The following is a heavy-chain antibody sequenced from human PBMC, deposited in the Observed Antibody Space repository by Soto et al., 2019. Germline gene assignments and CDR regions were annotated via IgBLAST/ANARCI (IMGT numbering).Heavy chain of an antibody. CDR1: GFTFSTYA. D-gene: IGHD6-19*01. Sequence: EVQLLESGGGLEQPGGSLRLSCAASGFTFSTYAMSWVRQAPGKGLEWVSAISGSGRDTYYTDSVKGRFTISRDNSKNTLYLQMNSLRAEDTAVYYCARAPYSSGWYSWYFDLWGRGTLVTVSS. V-gene: IGHV3-23*01. J-gene: IGHJ2*01. CDR3: ARAPYSSGWYSWYFDL. CDR2: ISGSGRDT.